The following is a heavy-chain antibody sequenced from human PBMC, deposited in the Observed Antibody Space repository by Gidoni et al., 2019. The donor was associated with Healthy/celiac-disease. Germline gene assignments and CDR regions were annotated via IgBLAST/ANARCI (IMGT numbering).Heavy chain of an antibody. CDR3: ARGGEKQLRY. V-gene: IGHV1-18*01. J-gene: IGHJ4*02. CDR1: VYTFTSYG. CDR2: ISAYNGNT. D-gene: IGHD6-13*01. Sequence: VQLVQSGAEVKKPGASVKVSSKASVYTFTSYGISWVRQAPGQGLKWMVWISAYNGNTNYAQKIQGRVTMTTDTSKSTAYMEQRSVRYDETAVYYWARGGEKQLRYWGQGTLVTVSS.